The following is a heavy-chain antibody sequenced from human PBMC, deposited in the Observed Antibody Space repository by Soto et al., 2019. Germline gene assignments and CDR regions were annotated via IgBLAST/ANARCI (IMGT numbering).Heavy chain of an antibody. D-gene: IGHD4-17*01. V-gene: IGHV4-34*01. CDR2: INHSGST. Sequence: SETLSLTCAVYGGSFSGYYWSWIRQPPGKGLEWIGEINHSGSTNYNPSLKSRVTISVDTSKNQFSLKLSSVTAADTAVYYCARSGDDYGGNPEYFDYWGQGTLVTVSS. CDR1: GGSFSGYY. CDR3: ARSGDDYGGNPEYFDY. J-gene: IGHJ4*02.